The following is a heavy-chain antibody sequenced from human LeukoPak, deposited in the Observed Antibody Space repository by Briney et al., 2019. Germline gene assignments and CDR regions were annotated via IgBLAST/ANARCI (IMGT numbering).Heavy chain of an antibody. Sequence: GGSLRLSCAASGFTFSRYWMSWVRQAPGKGLEWVANIKHDGGEKYYVDSVKGRFTISRDNAEKSLYLQTNSLRAEDTAIYYCARLWGDATIFDLWGQGTLVTVSS. D-gene: IGHD5-12*01. CDR1: GFTFSRYW. CDR2: IKHDGGEK. J-gene: IGHJ4*02. CDR3: ARLWGDATIFDL. V-gene: IGHV3-7*01.